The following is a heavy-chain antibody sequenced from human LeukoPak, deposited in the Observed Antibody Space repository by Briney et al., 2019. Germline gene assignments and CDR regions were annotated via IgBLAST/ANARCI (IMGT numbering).Heavy chain of an antibody. J-gene: IGHJ4*02. V-gene: IGHV1-69*05. CDR2: IIPIFGTA. D-gene: IGHD3-10*01. CDR1: GGAFSSYA. CDR3: ARVRSPRFGELSLDY. Sequence: SVKVSCKASGGAFSSYAISWVRQAPGQGLEWMGGIIPIFGTANYAQKFQGRVTITTDESTSTAYMELSSLRSEDTAVYYCARVRSPRFGELSLDYWGQGTLVTVSS.